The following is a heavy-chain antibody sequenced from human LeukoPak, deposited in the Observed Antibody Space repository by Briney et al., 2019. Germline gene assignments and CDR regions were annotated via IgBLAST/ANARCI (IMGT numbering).Heavy chain of an antibody. CDR2: INPNDGDT. CDR1: GYTFTDYY. V-gene: IGHV1-2*02. Sequence: ASVKVSCKASGYTFTDYYMHWVRQAPGQGFEWMGWINPNDGDTNYAQKFQGRVTMTRDTSISTAHMEVSRLRSDDTAVYYCARANFLYCSSTTCLFDYWGQGTLVTISS. CDR3: ARANFLYCSSTTCLFDY. D-gene: IGHD2-2*01. J-gene: IGHJ4*02.